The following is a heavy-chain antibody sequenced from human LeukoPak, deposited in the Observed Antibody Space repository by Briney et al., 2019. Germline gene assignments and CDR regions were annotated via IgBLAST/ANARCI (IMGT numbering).Heavy chain of an antibody. J-gene: IGHJ3*02. CDR2: ISYDGSNE. CDR1: GFTFSSYV. CDR3: ARESSSWYDAFDI. Sequence: GGSLRLSCAASGFTFSSYVMHWVRQAPGKGLEWVAIISYDGSNEYYADSVKGRFTISRDNSKNTLYLQMNSLRAEDTAVYYCARESSSWYDAFDIWGQGTMVTVSS. D-gene: IGHD6-13*01. V-gene: IGHV3-30*04.